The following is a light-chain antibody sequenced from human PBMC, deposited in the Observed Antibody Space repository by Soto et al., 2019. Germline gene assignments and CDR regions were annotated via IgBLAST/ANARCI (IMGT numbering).Light chain of an antibody. CDR2: DVN. J-gene: IGLJ1*01. CDR3: NSYTTSETYV. Sequence: QSALTQPGSVSGSPGQSITISCTGTNXDVGSYNRVSWYQQPPGTAPKLMIFDVNNRPSGVSYRFSGSKSGNTAYLTISGLQAEDEADYYCNSYTTSETYVFGTGTKVIVL. V-gene: IGLV2-14*01. CDR1: NXDVGSYNR.